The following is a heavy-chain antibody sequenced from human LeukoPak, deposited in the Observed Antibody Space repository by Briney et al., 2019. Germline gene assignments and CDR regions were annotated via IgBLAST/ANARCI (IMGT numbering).Heavy chain of an antibody. CDR3: ASGGLPVAGTLGYYYGMDV. J-gene: IGHJ6*02. Sequence: RTGGSLRLSCAASGFTFSRYSMNWVRQAPGKGLEWVSSISSSSTYIYYADSVKGRFTISKDNAKNSLYLQMNTLRAEDTAVYYCASGGLPVAGTLGYYYGMDVWGQGTTVTVSS. D-gene: IGHD6-19*01. CDR1: GFTFSRYS. CDR2: ISSSSTYI. V-gene: IGHV3-21*01.